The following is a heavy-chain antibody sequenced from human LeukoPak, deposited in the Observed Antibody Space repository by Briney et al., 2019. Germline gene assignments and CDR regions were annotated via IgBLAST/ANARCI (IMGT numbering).Heavy chain of an antibody. D-gene: IGHD1-26*01. CDR2: IGGSGAST. CDR3: AISRKGAASQFDQ. V-gene: IGHV3-23*01. J-gene: IGHJ4*02. Sequence: GGSLRLSCAASGFTFSNYAMTWVRQAPGKGLEWVSAIGGSGASTNFADSVKGRFTISRDNPRNTMYLQMNSLRAEDTAVYSCAISRKGAASQFDQWGQGTLVTVSS. CDR1: GFTFSNYA.